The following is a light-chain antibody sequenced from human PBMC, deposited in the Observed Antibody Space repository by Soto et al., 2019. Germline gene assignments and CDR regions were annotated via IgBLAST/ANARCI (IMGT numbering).Light chain of an antibody. Sequence: EIVMTQSPATLSVSPGERATLSCRASQSVNSNLAWYQQKPGQAPRLLIYGASTRVAGIPARFSGSGSGTEFSLTISSLQSEDFAVYYCQKYNNGPPDTFGQGTKLEIK. V-gene: IGKV3-15*01. CDR2: GAS. J-gene: IGKJ2*01. CDR3: QKYNNGPPDT. CDR1: QSVNSN.